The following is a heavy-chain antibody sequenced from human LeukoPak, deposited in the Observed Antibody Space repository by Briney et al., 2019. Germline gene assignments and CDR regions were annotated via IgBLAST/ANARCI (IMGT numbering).Heavy chain of an antibody. V-gene: IGHV3-21*01. Sequence: GGSLRLSCAASGFTFSSYSMNRVRQAPGKGLEWVSSISSSSSYIYYADSVKGRSTISRENAKNSLYLQMNSLRDGDTAVYYCVRGGIQVSGIDAFDIWGQGTMVTVSS. J-gene: IGHJ3*02. CDR2: ISSSSSYI. D-gene: IGHD5/OR15-5a*01. CDR1: GFTFSSYS. CDR3: VRGGIQVSGIDAFDI.